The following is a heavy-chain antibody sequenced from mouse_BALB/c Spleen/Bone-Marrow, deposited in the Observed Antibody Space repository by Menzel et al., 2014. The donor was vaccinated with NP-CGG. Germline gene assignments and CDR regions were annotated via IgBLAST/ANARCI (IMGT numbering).Heavy chain of an antibody. V-gene: IGHV2-9*02. J-gene: IGHJ4*01. D-gene: IGHD1-1*01. CDR2: IWAGGST. CDR3: ARDYYGSLYAMDY. Sequence: VQLQQSGPGLVAPSQSLSITCTVSGFSLXSYGVHWVRQPPGKGLEWLGVIWAGGSTNYNSALMSRLSISKDNSKSQVFLKINSLQTDDTAMYYCARDYYGSLYAMDYWGQGTSVTVSS. CDR1: GFSLXSYG.